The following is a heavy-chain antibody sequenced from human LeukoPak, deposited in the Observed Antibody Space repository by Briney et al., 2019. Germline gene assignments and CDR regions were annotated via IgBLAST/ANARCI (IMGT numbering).Heavy chain of an antibody. D-gene: IGHD2-2*01. V-gene: IGHV3-23*01. CDR3: AKRLSYNFDY. J-gene: IGHJ4*02. CDR1: GFTFSSYA. Sequence: GGSLRLSCAASGFTFSSYAMSWVRQAPGKGLEWVSAISSGGNTYYADSVKGRLTIPRDNSKNTLYLQMNSLRAEDTAVYYCAKRLSYNFDYWGQGTLVTVSS. CDR2: ISSGGNT.